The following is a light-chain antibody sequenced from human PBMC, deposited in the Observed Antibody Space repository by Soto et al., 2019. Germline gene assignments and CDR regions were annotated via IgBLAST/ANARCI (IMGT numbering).Light chain of an antibody. V-gene: IGKV1-39*01. CDR2: AAS. Sequence: DIQMTQSPSSLSASVGDRVTITCRASQNINIYLNWYQQKPGKAPQVLIYAASSLQSGVPSRFTGSGSGQDFTLSISSQQSEDFGNYYCQQSYSTPRTFGHGTKLYIK. CDR3: QQSYSTPRT. J-gene: IGKJ2*01. CDR1: QNINIY.